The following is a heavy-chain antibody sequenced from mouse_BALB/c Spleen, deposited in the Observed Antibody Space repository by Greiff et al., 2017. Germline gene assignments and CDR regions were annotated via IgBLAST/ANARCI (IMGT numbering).Heavy chain of an antibody. CDR1: GFTFSDYY. J-gene: IGHJ3*01. CDR3: ARANYYGYGFAY. D-gene: IGHD1-2*01. CDR2: ISDGGSYT. Sequence: DVKLVESGGGLVKPGGSLKLSCAASGFTFSDYYMYWVRQTPEKRLEWVATISDGGSYTYYPDSVKGRFTISRDNAKNNLYLQMSSLKSEDTAMYYCARANYYGYGFAYWGQGTLVTVSA. V-gene: IGHV5-4*02.